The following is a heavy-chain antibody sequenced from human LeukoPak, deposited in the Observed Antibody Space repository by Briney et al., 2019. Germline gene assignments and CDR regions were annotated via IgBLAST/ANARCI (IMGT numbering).Heavy chain of an antibody. J-gene: IGHJ4*02. CDR3: TSLGGSPPYFDY. Sequence: GGSLRLSCAASGFTFSGSAMHWVRQASGKGLECVGRIRRKGNDYATAYAASVKGRFTISRDDSKNTAYLQMDSLKTEDTAVYFCTSLGGSPPYFDYWGQGTLVTVSS. D-gene: IGHD3-16*01. CDR1: GFTFSGSA. V-gene: IGHV3-73*01. CDR2: IRRKGNDYAT.